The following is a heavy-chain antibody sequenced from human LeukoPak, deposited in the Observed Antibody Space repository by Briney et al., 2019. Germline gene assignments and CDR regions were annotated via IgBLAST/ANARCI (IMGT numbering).Heavy chain of an antibody. Sequence: GGSLRLSCAASGFTFSTYGMHWVRQAPGKGLEWVAMIWYDGSNKYYADSVEGRFTISRDNSKNTLYLQMNSLRAEDTAVYYCAKGGPTVTTRYYFDYWGQGTLVTVSS. CDR2: IWYDGSNK. CDR1: GFTFSTYG. J-gene: IGHJ4*02. D-gene: IGHD4-17*01. V-gene: IGHV3-33*06. CDR3: AKGGPTVTTRYYFDY.